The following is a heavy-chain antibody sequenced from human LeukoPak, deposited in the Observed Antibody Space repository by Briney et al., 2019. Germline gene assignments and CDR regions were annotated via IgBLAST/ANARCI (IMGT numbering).Heavy chain of an antibody. CDR3: ARDRRYYGSGSYYNGVYYYMDV. CDR2: IWYDGSNK. CDR1: GFTFSSYG. V-gene: IGHV3-33*01. Sequence: PGGSLRLSCAASGFTFSSYGMHWVRQAPGKGLEWVAVIWYDGSNKYYADSAKGRFTISRDNSKNTLYLQMNSLRAEDTAVYYCARDRRYYGSGSYYNGVYYYMDVWGKGTTVTVSS. J-gene: IGHJ6*03. D-gene: IGHD3-10*01.